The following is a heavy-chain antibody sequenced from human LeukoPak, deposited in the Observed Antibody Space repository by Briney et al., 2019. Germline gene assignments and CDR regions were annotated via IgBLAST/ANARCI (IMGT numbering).Heavy chain of an antibody. J-gene: IGHJ4*02. Sequence: GGSLRLSCAASGFTFSSYAMSWVRQAPGKGLEWVSAISGCGGSTYYADSVKGRFTISRDNSKNTLYPQMNSLRAEDTAVYYCAKVTYSSGWSLWGQGILVTVSS. V-gene: IGHV3-23*01. D-gene: IGHD6-19*01. CDR3: AKVTYSSGWSL. CDR2: ISGCGGST. CDR1: GFTFSSYA.